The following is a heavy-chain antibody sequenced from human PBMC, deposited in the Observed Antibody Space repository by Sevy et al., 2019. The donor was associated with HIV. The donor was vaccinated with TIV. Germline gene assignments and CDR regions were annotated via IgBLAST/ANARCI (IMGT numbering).Heavy chain of an antibody. CDR3: ASDILTGSDY. V-gene: IGHV3-30*02. CDR1: GFTLSSYG. J-gene: IGHJ4*02. Sequence: GGSLRLSCAASGFTLSSYGMHWVRQAPGKGLEWVAFIWYDGSDKYYSDSVKGRFTISRDNSKNTLYLQMNSLRAADTAVYYSASDILTGSDYWGQGTLVTVSS. D-gene: IGHD3-9*01. CDR2: IWYDGSDK.